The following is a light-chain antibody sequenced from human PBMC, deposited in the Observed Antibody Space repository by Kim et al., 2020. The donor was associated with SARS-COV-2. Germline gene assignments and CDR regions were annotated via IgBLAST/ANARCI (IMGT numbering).Light chain of an antibody. CDR3: GTWDSSLSGGV. CDR2: DNN. CDR1: SSNLGNNY. J-gene: IGLJ2*01. Sequence: QSVLTQPPSVSAAPGQKVTISCSGSSSNLGNNYVSWYQQLPGTAPKLLIYDNNKRPSGIPDRFSGSKSGTSATLGITGLQTGDEADYYCGTWDSSLSGGVFGGGTQLAVL. V-gene: IGLV1-51*01.